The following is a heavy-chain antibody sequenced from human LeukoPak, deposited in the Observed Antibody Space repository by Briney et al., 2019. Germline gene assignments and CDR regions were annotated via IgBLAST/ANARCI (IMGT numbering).Heavy chain of an antibody. V-gene: IGHV1-69*01. D-gene: IGHD3-22*01. J-gene: IGHJ4*02. CDR2: IIPIFGTA. CDR1: GGTFSSYA. CDR3: AREGTVTTDYYDSSGYYSQAL. Sequence: GASVKVSCKASGGTFSSYAISWVRQAPGQGLEWMGGIIPIFGTANYAQKFQGRVTITADESTSTAYMELSSLRSEDTAVYYCAREGTVTTDYYDSSGYYSQALWGQGTLVTVSS.